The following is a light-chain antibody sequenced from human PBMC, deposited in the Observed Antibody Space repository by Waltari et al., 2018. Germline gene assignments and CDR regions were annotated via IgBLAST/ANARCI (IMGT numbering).Light chain of an antibody. CDR1: QSVYNY. V-gene: IGKV3-11*01. CDR2: DTS. CDR3: QQRSAWPGT. J-gene: IGKJ2*02. Sequence: EIVLTQSPATLSLSPGERATLSCRASQSVYNYLVWYQQKPGQAPRLLIYDTSNRATGSPARVSGSGSGTDFTLTISSLEPEDFAGYYCQQRSAWPGTFGQGTKLDIK.